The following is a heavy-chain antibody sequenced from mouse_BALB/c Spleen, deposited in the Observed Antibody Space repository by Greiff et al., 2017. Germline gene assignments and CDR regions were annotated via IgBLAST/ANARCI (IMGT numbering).Heavy chain of an antibody. J-gene: IGHJ1*01. Sequence: QVQLQQPGAELVKPGASVKLSCKASGYTFTSYWMHWVKQRPGQGLEWIGEINPSNGRTNYNEKFKSKATLTVDKSSSTAYMQLSSLTSEDSAVYYCAREIYYGNYHRYFDVWGAGTTVTVSS. CDR3: AREIYYGNYHRYFDV. D-gene: IGHD2-1*01. CDR2: INPSNGRT. CDR1: GYTFTSYW. V-gene: IGHV1S81*02.